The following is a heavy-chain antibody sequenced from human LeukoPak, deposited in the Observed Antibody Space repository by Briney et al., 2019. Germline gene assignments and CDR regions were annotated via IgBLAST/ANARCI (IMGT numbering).Heavy chain of an antibody. Sequence: ASVKVSFKASGYTFTSYGISWVRQAPGQGLEWMGWISAYNGNTNYAQKLQGRVTMTTDTSTSTAYMELRSLRSDDTAVYYCAIYDYVWGSHDWGQGTLVTVSS. V-gene: IGHV1-18*01. D-gene: IGHD3-16*01. J-gene: IGHJ4*02. CDR2: ISAYNGNT. CDR3: AIYDYVWGSHD. CDR1: GYTFTSYG.